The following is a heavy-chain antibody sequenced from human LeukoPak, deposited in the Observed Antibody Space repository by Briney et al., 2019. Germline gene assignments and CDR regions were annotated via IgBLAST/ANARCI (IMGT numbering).Heavy chain of an antibody. CDR2: ITSDGSSS. Sequence: PGGSLRLSCPASGFTFSSHDLSWVRQAPGKGLEWVSSITSDGSSSFYADSVKGRFTISRDNPKNTLYLQMNSLRAEDTAVYSCAKGPPVSSAWYFDFWAQGALVTVSS. D-gene: IGHD6-13*01. V-gene: IGHV3-23*01. CDR1: GFTFSSHD. J-gene: IGHJ4*02. CDR3: AKGPPVSSAWYFDF.